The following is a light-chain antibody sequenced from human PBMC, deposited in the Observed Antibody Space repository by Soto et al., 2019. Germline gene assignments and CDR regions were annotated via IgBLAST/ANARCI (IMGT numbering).Light chain of an antibody. J-gene: IGLJ2*01. Sequence: QSALTQPASVSGSPGQSITISCTGTRSDVGAYNYVSWYQQYPGKAPKLMIYDVSNRPSGVSNRFSASKSGNTASLTISGLQAEDEADYYCSSYTSTNFVIFGGGTKLTVL. CDR1: RSDVGAYNY. CDR3: SSYTSTNFVI. CDR2: DVS. V-gene: IGLV2-14*03.